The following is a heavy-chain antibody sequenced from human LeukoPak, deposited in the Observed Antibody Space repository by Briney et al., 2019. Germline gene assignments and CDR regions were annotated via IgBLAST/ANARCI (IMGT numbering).Heavy chain of an antibody. CDR2: ISSSGSTI. Sequence: PGGSLRLSCAASGFTFSSYEMNWVRQAPGKGLEWVSYISSSGSTIYYADSVKGRFTISRDNSKNTLYLQMNSLRAEDTAVYYCAKTPERYYYDSSGYFDYWGQGTLVTVSS. D-gene: IGHD3-22*01. J-gene: IGHJ4*02. CDR3: AKTPERYYYDSSGYFDY. CDR1: GFTFSSYE. V-gene: IGHV3-48*03.